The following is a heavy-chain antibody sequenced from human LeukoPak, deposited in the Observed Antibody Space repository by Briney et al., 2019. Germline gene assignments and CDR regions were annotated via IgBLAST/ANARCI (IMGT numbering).Heavy chain of an antibody. V-gene: IGHV6-1*01. CDR3: ARGVNWFDP. CDR2: TCYRSKWYN. Sequence: SQTLSLTCAISGDSVSSNSAAWNWIRHSPSRGLEWLGRTCYRSKWYNDYAVSVKSRITINPDTSRNQFSLQLNSVTPEDTAVYYCARGVNWFDPWGQGTLVTVPS. J-gene: IGHJ5*02. CDR1: GDSVSSNSAA.